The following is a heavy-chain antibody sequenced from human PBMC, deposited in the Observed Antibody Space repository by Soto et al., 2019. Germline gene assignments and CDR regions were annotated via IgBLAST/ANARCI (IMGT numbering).Heavy chain of an antibody. CDR1: GFDFNTYG. CDR2: ISFDGGNQ. J-gene: IGHJ5*02. V-gene: IGHV3-30*18. Sequence: QVQLVQSGGGVVQPGRSLRLSCAASGFDFNTYGLHWVRQAPGKGLEWVAGISFDGGNQYYAASVKGRFTISRDKSNNTLLLQMNSLGAEDTATYYWAKDSSITAAGSGGWFDPWGQGTLVIVSS. CDR3: AKDSSITAAGSGGWFDP. D-gene: IGHD6-13*01.